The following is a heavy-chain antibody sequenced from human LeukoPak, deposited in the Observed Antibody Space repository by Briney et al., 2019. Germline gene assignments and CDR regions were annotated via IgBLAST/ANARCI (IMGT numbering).Heavy chain of an antibody. V-gene: IGHV1-18*01. CDR2: ISDYNSNT. CDR1: GYTFTSYG. Sequence: ASVNVSCKASGYTFTSYGISWVRQAPGQGLEWMGRISDYNSNTNYAQKLQGRVTMTTDTSTSIAYMELKSVRSDDTAVYYCARVSGYYLGRFDWWGEGTVVTVSS. D-gene: IGHD3-22*01. CDR3: ARVSGYYLGRFDW. J-gene: IGHJ4*02.